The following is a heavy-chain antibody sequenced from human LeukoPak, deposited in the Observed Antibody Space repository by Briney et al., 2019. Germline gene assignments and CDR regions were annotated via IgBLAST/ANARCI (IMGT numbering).Heavy chain of an antibody. D-gene: IGHD2-21*01. CDR1: GGCISSISHY. Sequence: PSETLSLTCTVSGGCISSISHYWAWIRQPPGRGLEWIGSIHYSGSTFYSPSLKSRVTISVDTSKNQFSLILTSVTASDTAVYYCAREEASVGDYWGQGILVTVSS. CDR2: IHYSGST. CDR3: AREEASVGDY. V-gene: IGHV4-39*01. J-gene: IGHJ4*02.